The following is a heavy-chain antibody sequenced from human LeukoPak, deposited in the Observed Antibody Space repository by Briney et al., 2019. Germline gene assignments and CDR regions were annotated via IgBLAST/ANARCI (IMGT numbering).Heavy chain of an antibody. CDR2: IYYSGST. CDR1: GGSISSYY. CDR3: ARRAVGRGYYFDY. V-gene: IGHV4-59*08. D-gene: IGHD2-2*01. J-gene: IGHJ4*02. Sequence: SETLSLTCTVSGGSISSYYWSWIRQPPGKGLEWIGYIYYSGSTNYNPSLKSRVTISVDTSKNQFSLKLSSVTAADTAVYYCARRAVGRGYYFDYWGQGTLVTVSS.